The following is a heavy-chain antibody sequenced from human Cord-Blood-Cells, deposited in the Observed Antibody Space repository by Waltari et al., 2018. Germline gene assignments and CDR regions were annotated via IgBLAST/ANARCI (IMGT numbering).Heavy chain of an antibody. CDR2: IYTSRST. CDR1: GGSISSGSYY. J-gene: IGHJ4*02. D-gene: IGHD3-3*01. Sequence: QVQLQESGPGLVKPSQTLSLTCTVSGGSISSGSYYWSWIRQPAGKGLEWIGYIYTSRSTNYNPSLKSRVTISVDTSKNQFSLKLSSVTAADTAVYYCARRPFWSGYYFDYWGQGTLVTVSS. CDR3: ARRPFWSGYYFDY. V-gene: IGHV4-61*09.